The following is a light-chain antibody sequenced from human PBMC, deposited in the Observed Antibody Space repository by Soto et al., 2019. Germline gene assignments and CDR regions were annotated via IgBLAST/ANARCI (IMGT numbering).Light chain of an antibody. CDR1: QSISSS. V-gene: IGKV1-39*01. Sequence: DIQMTHSPSSLSASVGHSVSITCRASQSISSSLNWYQQKAGKAPKLLIYDTSSLQSGVPPRFIGRGSGTDFTLTITSLQPEDFATYYCQQGYSTPRTFG. J-gene: IGKJ1*01. CDR3: QQGYSTPRT. CDR2: DTS.